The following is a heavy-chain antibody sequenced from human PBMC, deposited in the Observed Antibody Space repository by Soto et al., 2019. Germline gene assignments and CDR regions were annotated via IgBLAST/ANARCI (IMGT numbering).Heavy chain of an antibody. Sequence: QVQLVESGGGVVQPGRSLRLSCAASGFTFSSYGMHWVRQAPGKGLEWGAVISYDGSNKYYADSVKGRFTISRDNSKNTLYLQMNSLRAEDTAVYYCAKELLWFGELLFQYDYWGQGTLVTVSS. J-gene: IGHJ4*02. V-gene: IGHV3-30*18. CDR1: GFTFSSYG. CDR3: AKELLWFGELLFQYDY. D-gene: IGHD3-10*01. CDR2: ISYDGSNK.